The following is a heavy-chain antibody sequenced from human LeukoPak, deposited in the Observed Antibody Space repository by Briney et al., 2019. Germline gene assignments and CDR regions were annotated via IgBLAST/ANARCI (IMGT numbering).Heavy chain of an antibody. CDR3: ARDGRGGYNSYFDY. CDR2: ISYDGSNK. CDR1: GFTFSSYA. Sequence: GGSLRLSCAASGFTFSSYAMHWVRQAPGKGLEWVAVISYDGSNKYYADSVKGRFTISRDNAKNSLYLQMNSLRAEDTALYYCARDGRGGYNSYFDYWGQGTLVTVSS. J-gene: IGHJ4*02. D-gene: IGHD5-24*01. V-gene: IGHV3-30*04.